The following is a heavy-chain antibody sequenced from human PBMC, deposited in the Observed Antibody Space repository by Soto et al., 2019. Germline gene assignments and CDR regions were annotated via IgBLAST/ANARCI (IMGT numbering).Heavy chain of an antibody. V-gene: IGHV1-2*04. CDR3: ARAGAAFGELPFDY. CDR2: INPNSGGT. Sequence: ASVKVSCKASGYTFTGYYMHWVRQAPGQGLEWMGWINPNSGGTNYAQKFQGWVTMTRDTSISTAYMELSRLRSDDTAVYYCARAGAAFGELPFDYWGQGTLVTVSS. D-gene: IGHD3-10*01. J-gene: IGHJ4*02. CDR1: GYTFTGYY.